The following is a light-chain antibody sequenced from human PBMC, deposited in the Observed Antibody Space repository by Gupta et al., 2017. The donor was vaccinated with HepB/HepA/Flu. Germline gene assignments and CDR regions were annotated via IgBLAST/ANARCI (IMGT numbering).Light chain of an antibody. CDR1: QSLLFRSNNKNY. J-gene: IGKJ4*01. CDR2: WAS. CDR3: QQFFSTLVS. V-gene: IGKV4-1*01. Sequence: IVMTQSPDSLPVSLGERATINCKSSQSLLFRSNNKNYLAWYQQKPGQPPKLLIYWASTRESGVPDRFSGSGSGTDFSLTISSLQAEDVAVYYCQQFFSTLVSFGGGTKVEIK.